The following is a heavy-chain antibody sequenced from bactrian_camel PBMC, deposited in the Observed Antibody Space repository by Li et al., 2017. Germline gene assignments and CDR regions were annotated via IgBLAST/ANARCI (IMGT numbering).Heavy chain of an antibody. Sequence: QVQLVESGGGLVQPGGSLRLSCAASGFTFSSYYMGWIRQAPGKEREAVAVIDSSGSTTYADSVKGRFTISRDNAKNTLYLEMSSLKPEDTGMYYCAADGAGGSGDYCRYTLWRADFRSSGQGTQVTVS. D-gene: IGHD2*01. V-gene: IGHV3S53*01. CDR1: GFTFSSYY. CDR2: IDSSGST. J-gene: IGHJ6*01. CDR3: AADGAGGSGDYCRYTLWRADFRS.